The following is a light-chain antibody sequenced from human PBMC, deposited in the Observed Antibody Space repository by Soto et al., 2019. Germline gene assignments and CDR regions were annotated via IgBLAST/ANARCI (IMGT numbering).Light chain of an antibody. J-gene: IGKJ4*01. CDR2: AAS. CDR1: QGISSY. CDR3: QQLNSYPPLT. Sequence: IQLTQSPSSLSASVGDRVTITCRASQGISSYLAWYQQKPGKAPKLLIYAASTLQSGVPSRFSGSGSGTDFTLTFSILQPEDFATYYCQQLNSYPPLTFGGGTKVEIK. V-gene: IGKV1-9*01.